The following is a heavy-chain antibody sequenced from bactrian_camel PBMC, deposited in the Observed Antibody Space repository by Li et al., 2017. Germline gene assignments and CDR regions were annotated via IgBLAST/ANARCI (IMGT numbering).Heavy chain of an antibody. CDR1: AYTYKTHY. Sequence: DVQLVESGGGSVQAGGSLRLSCAVSAYTYKTHYMGWFRQAPGKEREAVAVIYPVGDAAHYADSVKGRFFISRDNVNNSVYLQMNNLKPEDTAMYYCTIAFRGGKWIRGESQGTQVTVS. D-gene: IGHD4*01. V-gene: IGHV3S40*01. J-gene: IGHJ4*01. CDR2: IYPVGDAA.